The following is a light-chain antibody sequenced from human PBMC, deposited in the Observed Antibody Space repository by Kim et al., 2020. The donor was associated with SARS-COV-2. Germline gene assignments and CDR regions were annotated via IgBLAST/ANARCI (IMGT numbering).Light chain of an antibody. CDR2: DAS. CDR1: QGVSSD. CDR3: QQYNNWPQT. V-gene: IGKV3-15*01. Sequence: VSPGERATLSCRASQGVSSDLAWYQQKPGQAPRVVIYDASTRATGIPARFSGSGSGTEFTLTISSLQSEDFAVYYCQQYNNWPQTFGQGTKVDIK. J-gene: IGKJ1*01.